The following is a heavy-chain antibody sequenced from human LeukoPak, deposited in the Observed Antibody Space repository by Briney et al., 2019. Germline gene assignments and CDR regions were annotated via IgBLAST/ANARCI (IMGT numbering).Heavy chain of an antibody. V-gene: IGHV3-23*01. Sequence: GGSLRLSCAASGFTFSSYAMSWVRQAPGKGLEWVSAISGSGGSTYYADSVKGRFTISRDNSKSTLYLQMNSLRAEDTAVYYCEIVVGGSAFDIWGQGTMVTVSS. D-gene: IGHD1-26*01. CDR3: EIVVGGSAFDI. J-gene: IGHJ3*02. CDR2: ISGSGGST. CDR1: GFTFSSYA.